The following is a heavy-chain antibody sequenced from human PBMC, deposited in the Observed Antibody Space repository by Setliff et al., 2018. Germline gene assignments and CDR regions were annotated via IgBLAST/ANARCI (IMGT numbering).Heavy chain of an antibody. J-gene: IGHJ3*02. CDR2: INHYGST. V-gene: IGHV4-34*01. D-gene: IGHD3-10*01. Sequence: ETLSLTCAVYDGSFSDYYWSWIRQPPGKGLEWIGEINHYGSTKYKSSLKSRVTISVDTSKNQFSLKLNSVTAADTAVYYCARRWNFGPYGSGIHDGFDMWGQGTMVTVSS. CDR3: ARRWNFGPYGSGIHDGFDM. CDR1: DGSFSDYY.